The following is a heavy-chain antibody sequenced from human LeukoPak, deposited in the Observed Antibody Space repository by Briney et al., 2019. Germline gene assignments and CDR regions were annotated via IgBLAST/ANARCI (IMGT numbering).Heavy chain of an antibody. CDR2: ISGSGGTP. J-gene: IGHJ4*02. CDR1: GFTFSSYA. CDR3: AKDLIAYSYGYAGRSNFDY. Sequence: PGGSLRLSCAASGFTFSSYAMSWVRQAPGKGLEWVSGISGSGGTPSYPDSVKGHFTLSRDNSTHTLYLQMNRLRAEDTAIYYCAKDLIAYSYGYAGRSNFDYWGQGTLVTVSS. V-gene: IGHV3-23*01. D-gene: IGHD5-18*01.